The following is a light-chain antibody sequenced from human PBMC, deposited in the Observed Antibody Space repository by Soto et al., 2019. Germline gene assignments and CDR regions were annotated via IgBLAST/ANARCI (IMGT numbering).Light chain of an antibody. CDR1: SNDIGGYNY. V-gene: IGLV2-14*03. Sequence: QSALTQPASVSGSPGQSITLPCTGNSNDIGGYNYVSWYQQFPGKAPKHIIYDVTNRPSGVSFRFSGSKSGNTASLTISGLQAEDEAGYHCSSYSSTSTRRLFGPVTKVTVL. CDR2: DVT. J-gene: IGLJ1*01. CDR3: SSYSSTSTRRL.